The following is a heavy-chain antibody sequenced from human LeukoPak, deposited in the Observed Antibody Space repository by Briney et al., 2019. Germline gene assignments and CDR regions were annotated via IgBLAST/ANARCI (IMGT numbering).Heavy chain of an antibody. CDR3: ARRVSSWSGSENWFDP. CDR2: IYPGDSDT. CDR1: GYSFTSYW. J-gene: IGHJ5*02. D-gene: IGHD6-13*01. Sequence: GESLKISCKGSGYSFTSYWIGWVRQMPGKGLEWMGIIYPGDSDTRYSPSFQGQVTISADKSISTAYLQWSSLKASDTAMYYCARRVSSWSGSENWFDPWGQGTLVTVSS. V-gene: IGHV5-51*01.